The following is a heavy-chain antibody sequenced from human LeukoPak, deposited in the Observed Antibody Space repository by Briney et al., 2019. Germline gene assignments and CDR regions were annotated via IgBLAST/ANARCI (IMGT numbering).Heavy chain of an antibody. D-gene: IGHD6-19*01. J-gene: IGHJ4*02. CDR3: ARSYSSSAPHFDS. CDR2: INPISGAT. Sequence: ASVKVSRKASGYSFTAYYMYWVRQAPGQGLEWMGWINPISGATKYAQKFQDRVTVTRDTSISTAYMELSSLRSDDAVVYYCARSYSSSAPHFDSWGQGTLVTVSS. CDR1: GYSFTAYY. V-gene: IGHV1-2*02.